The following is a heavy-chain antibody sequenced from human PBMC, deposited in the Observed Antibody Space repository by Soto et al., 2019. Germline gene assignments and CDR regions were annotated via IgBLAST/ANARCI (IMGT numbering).Heavy chain of an antibody. V-gene: IGHV1-2*04. CDR2: INPNSGGT. D-gene: IGHD6-13*01. CDR1: GYTFTGYY. J-gene: IGHJ5*02. CDR3: ARQLPAAGTPNWFDP. Sequence: GASVKVSCKASGYTFTGYYMHWVRQAPGQGLEWMGWINPNSGGTNYAQKFQGWVTMTRDTSISTAYMELSRLRSDDTAVYYCARQLPAAGTPNWFDPWGQGTLVTVSS.